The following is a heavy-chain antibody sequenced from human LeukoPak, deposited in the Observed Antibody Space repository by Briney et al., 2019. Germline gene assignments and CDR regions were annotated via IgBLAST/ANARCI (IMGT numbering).Heavy chain of an antibody. CDR3: ASRIAYGEGIDY. J-gene: IGHJ4*02. D-gene: IGHD4-17*01. CDR1: GFTVSSNY. Sequence: GGSLRLSCAASGFTVSSNYMSWVRQAPGKGLEWVSVIYSGGSTYYADSVKGRFTISRDNSKNTLYLQMNSLRAEDTAVYYCASRIAYGEGIDYWGQGTLVTVSS. CDR2: IYSGGST. V-gene: IGHV3-53*01.